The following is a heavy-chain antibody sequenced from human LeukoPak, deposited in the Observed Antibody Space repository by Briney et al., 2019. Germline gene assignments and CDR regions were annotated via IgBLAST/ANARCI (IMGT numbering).Heavy chain of an antibody. V-gene: IGHV3-30*03. J-gene: IGHJ4*02. CDR3: AREGYYGSGSPPSLYFDY. Sequence: TGRSLRLSCAASGFTFSVYGMHWVRQAPGKGLEWVAVTSSDLNVKLYADSVKGRFTISRDNSRSTLYLQMDSLRPEDTAIYYCAREGYYGSGSPPSLYFDYWGQGTLVTVSS. D-gene: IGHD3-10*01. CDR2: TSSDLNVK. CDR1: GFTFSVYG.